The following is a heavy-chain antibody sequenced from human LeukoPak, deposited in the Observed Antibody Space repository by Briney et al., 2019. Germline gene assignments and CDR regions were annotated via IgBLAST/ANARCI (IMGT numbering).Heavy chain of an antibody. J-gene: IGHJ6*02. Sequence: SETLSLTCTVSGGSISSYYWSWIRQPAGKGLEWIGRIYTSGSTNYNPSLKSRVTMSVDTSKNQFSLKLSSVTAADTAVYYCARGTGSGPWTVNYYYYGMDVWGQRTTVTVSS. V-gene: IGHV4-4*07. CDR1: GGSISSYY. CDR3: ARGTGSGPWTVNYYYYGMDV. CDR2: IYTSGST. D-gene: IGHD3-10*01.